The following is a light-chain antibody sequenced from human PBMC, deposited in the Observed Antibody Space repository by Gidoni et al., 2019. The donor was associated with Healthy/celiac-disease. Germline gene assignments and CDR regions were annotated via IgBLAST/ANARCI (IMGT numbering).Light chain of an antibody. CDR2: AAS. CDR1: QSLSSY. V-gene: IGKV1-39*01. CDR3: QQSYSTPMCS. J-gene: IGKJ2*04. Sequence: DIQMTQSPSSLSASVRDRVTIPCRARQSLSSYLNWYQQKPGKAPKLLLYAASSLQSGVPSRFSGSGSGTDFTLTISSLQPEDFATYYCQQSYSTPMCSFGQGTKLEIK.